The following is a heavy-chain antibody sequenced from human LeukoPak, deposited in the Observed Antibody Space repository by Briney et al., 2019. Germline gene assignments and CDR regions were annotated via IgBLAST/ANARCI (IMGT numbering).Heavy chain of an antibody. Sequence: ASVKVSCKTSGYTFTDYYMHWVRQAPGQGLEWMGWINSNSGDPKYAQKFQGRVTMTRDTSISTVYLELNTLISDDTAIYYCARYLSGYDYFDYWGQGTLVTVSS. V-gene: IGHV1-2*02. J-gene: IGHJ4*02. CDR1: GYTFTDYY. CDR3: ARYLSGYDYFDY. D-gene: IGHD5-12*01. CDR2: INSNSGDP.